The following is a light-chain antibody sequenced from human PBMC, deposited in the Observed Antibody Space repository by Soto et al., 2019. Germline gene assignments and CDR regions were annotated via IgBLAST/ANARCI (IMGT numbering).Light chain of an antibody. J-gene: IGKJ4*01. CDR2: TAS. V-gene: IGKV1-9*01. CDR3: QQLNDYPLT. CDR1: QGIGSY. Sequence: IQLTQSPSSLSASVGDRATITCRASQGIGSYLAWYQQKPGKAPNLLIYTASTLQTGVPSRFSGSGSGTDFTLTISNLQPEDFATYYCQQLNDYPLTFGGGTKVDIK.